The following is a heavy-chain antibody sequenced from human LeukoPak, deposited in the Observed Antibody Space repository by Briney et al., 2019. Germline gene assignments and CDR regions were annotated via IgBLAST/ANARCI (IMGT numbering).Heavy chain of an antibody. Sequence: AGGSLRLSCVGSGFNFNRAWMSWVRQAPGKGLEWLGRIKSKHDGETTDYAAPAQGRFTISRDDSESTLFLHMTSLKTEDTALYYCTTGQTYFYGGGIRADQWGQGTLVSVSS. CDR3: TTGQTYFYGGGIRADQ. CDR2: IKSKHDGETT. D-gene: IGHD2/OR15-2a*01. V-gene: IGHV3-15*01. CDR1: GFNFNRAW. J-gene: IGHJ5*02.